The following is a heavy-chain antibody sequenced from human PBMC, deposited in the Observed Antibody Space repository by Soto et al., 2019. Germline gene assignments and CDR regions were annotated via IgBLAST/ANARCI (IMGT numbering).Heavy chain of an antibody. CDR3: ARSRDLGELSPDAFDI. CDR1: GFTFSSYD. CDR2: IGTAGDT. V-gene: IGHV3-13*01. D-gene: IGHD3-16*02. Sequence: GSLRLSCAASGFTFSSYDMHWVRQATGKGLEWVSAIGTAGDTYYPGSVKGRFTISRENAKNSLYLQMNSLRAGDTAVYYCARSRDLGELSPDAFDIWGQGTMVTVSS. J-gene: IGHJ3*02.